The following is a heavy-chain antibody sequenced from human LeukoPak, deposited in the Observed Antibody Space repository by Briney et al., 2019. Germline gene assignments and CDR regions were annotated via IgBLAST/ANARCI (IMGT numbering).Heavy chain of an antibody. CDR2: ISGSGGST. Sequence: GGSLRLSCAASGFTFSSYAMSWVRQAPGRGLEWVSAISGSGGSTYYADSVKGRFTISRDNSKNTLYLLMNSLRAEDTAVYYCAKGGVRTSCSPWGQGTLVTVSS. V-gene: IGHV3-23*01. D-gene: IGHD2-2*01. CDR3: AKGGVRTSCSP. CDR1: GFTFSSYA. J-gene: IGHJ5*02.